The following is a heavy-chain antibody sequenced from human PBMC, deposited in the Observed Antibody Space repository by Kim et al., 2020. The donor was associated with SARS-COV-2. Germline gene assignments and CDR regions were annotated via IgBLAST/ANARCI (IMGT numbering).Heavy chain of an antibody. D-gene: IGHD5-18*01. CDR1: GFTFRTYT. J-gene: IGHJ4*02. Sequence: GGSLRLSCEASGFTFRTYTMNWVRQAPGRGLEWVSAIISSSTYIYYADSVKGRFTISRDNAKNSLNLQMSNLRAEDTAVYYCAREWRSYGPSSAIADLDYWGQGTLVTVSS. V-gene: IGHV3-21*01. CDR3: AREWRSYGPSSAIADLDY. CDR2: IISSSTYI.